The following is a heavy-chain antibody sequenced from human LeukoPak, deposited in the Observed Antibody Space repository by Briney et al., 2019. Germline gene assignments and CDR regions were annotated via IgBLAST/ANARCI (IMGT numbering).Heavy chain of an antibody. CDR3: ARFATLRGYSYGLYWYFDL. Sequence: SETLSLTCTVSGGSISSYYWSWIRQPAGKGLERIGRIYTSGSTNYNPSLKSRVTMSVDTSKNQFSLKLSSVTAADTAVYYCARFATLRGYSYGLYWYFDLWGRGTLVTVSS. CDR1: GGSISSYY. CDR2: IYTSGST. V-gene: IGHV4-4*07. D-gene: IGHD5-18*01. J-gene: IGHJ2*01.